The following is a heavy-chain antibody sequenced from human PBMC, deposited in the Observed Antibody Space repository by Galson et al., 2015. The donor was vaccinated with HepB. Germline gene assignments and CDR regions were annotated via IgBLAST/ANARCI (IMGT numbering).Heavy chain of an antibody. CDR3: ARYGGHQTYYGMDV. D-gene: IGHD4-23*01. J-gene: IGHJ6*02. CDR2: INAGNGNT. V-gene: IGHV1-3*01. CDR1: GYTFTSYA. Sequence: SVKVSCKASGYTFTSYAMHWVRQAPGQRLEWMGWINAGNGNTKYSQKFQGRVTITRDTSASTAYMELSSLRSEDTAVYYCARYGGHQTYYGMDVWGQGTTVTVSS.